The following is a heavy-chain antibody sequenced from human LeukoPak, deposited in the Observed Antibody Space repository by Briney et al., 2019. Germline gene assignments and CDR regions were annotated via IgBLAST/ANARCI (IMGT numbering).Heavy chain of an antibody. CDR3: ARDVDSSGYSHGAFDI. CDR2: ISGSGSPT. V-gene: IGHV3-23*01. CDR1: GFTFSSYA. Sequence: GGSLRLSCAASGFTFSSYAVSWVRQAPGKGLEWVSGISGSGSPTRYADSVKGRFAISRDNSKNTVYLQMNSLRAEDTAVYYCARDVDSSGYSHGAFDIWGQGTMVTVSS. J-gene: IGHJ3*02. D-gene: IGHD3-22*01.